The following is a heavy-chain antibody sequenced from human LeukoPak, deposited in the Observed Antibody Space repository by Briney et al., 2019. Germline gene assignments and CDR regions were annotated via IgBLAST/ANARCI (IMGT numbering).Heavy chain of an antibody. J-gene: IGHJ4*02. Sequence: RGSLRLSCAASGFTFSSYAMHWVRQAPGKGLEWVAVISYDGGNKYYADSVKGRFTISRDNSKNTLYLQMNSLRAEDTAVYYCARGELPHFDYWGQGTLVTVSS. D-gene: IGHD1-26*01. CDR3: ARGELPHFDY. CDR1: GFTFSSYA. V-gene: IGHV3-30*01. CDR2: ISYDGGNK.